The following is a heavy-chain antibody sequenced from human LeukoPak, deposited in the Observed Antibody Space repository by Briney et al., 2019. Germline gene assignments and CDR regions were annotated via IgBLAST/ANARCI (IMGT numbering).Heavy chain of an antibody. V-gene: IGHV3-33*06. Sequence: GRSLRLACVAAGFTFSNYCMNWVRQAPSKWLEWVAVMWSDGRTTYYADSVKGRFTISRDNSKNTLYLQLNSLRADDTAVYYCAKNGVYCDVHCPADYWGQGTLVTVSS. J-gene: IGHJ4*02. CDR3: AKNGVYCDVHCPADY. CDR2: MWSDGRTT. CDR1: GFTFSNYC. D-gene: IGHD2-21*02.